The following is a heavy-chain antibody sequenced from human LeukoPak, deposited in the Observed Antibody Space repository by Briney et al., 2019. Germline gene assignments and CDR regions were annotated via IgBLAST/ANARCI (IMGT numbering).Heavy chain of an antibody. CDR3: AKVIEELWEGVDY. CDR1: GFTFSSYA. J-gene: IGHJ4*02. V-gene: IGHV3-23*01. Sequence: PGGSLRLSCAASGFTFSSYAMHWVRQAPGKGLEWVSGMSGSGGSTYYADSVKGRFTISRDNSKNTLYLQMNSLRAEDTAVYYCAKVIEELWEGVDYWGQGTLVTVSS. CDR2: MSGSGGST. D-gene: IGHD5-18*01.